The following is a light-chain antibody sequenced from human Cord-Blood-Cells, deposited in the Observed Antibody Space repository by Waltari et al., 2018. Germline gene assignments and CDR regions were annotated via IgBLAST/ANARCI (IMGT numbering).Light chain of an antibody. Sequence: QSALTQPASVSGSPGQSITISCTGTSSDVGGYNYVSWYQQHPGKAPKRMSYDVSKRPSGVSNRFSGSKSGNTASLTISGLQAEDEADYYCSSYTSSSTYVFGTGTEVTVL. V-gene: IGLV2-14*01. CDR1: SSDVGGYNY. J-gene: IGLJ1*01. CDR2: DVS. CDR3: SSYTSSSTYV.